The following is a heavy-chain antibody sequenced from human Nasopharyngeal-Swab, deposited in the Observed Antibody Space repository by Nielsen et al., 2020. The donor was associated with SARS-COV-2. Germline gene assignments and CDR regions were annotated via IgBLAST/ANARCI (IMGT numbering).Heavy chain of an antibody. CDR1: GFTFKTYA. CDR3: AKDLRGPYFF. V-gene: IGHV3-23*01. D-gene: IGHD2/OR15-2a*01. Sequence: GESLKISCTASGFTFKTYAVSWVRQAPGKGLEWVSSISNTGHYTHYADSVKGRFTISRDNSKNTLSLQMNSLRAEDTAVYYCAKDLRGPYFFWGQGTLVTVSS. J-gene: IGHJ4*02. CDR2: ISNTGHYT.